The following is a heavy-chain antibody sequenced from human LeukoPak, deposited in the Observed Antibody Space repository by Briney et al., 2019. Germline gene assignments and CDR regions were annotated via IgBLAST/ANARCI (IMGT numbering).Heavy chain of an antibody. CDR1: GDSITSGRHY. J-gene: IGHJ5*02. CDR2: IFTSGIT. D-gene: IGHD2-2*01. Sequence: PSETLSLTCTVSGDSITSGRHYWSWIRQPAGKGREWLGRIFTSGITTYSTALKSRVTISLDTSENQVSLRLTSVTAADTAVYYCARDFHDPSLNWFDPWGQGTLVTVSS. V-gene: IGHV4-61*02. CDR3: ARDFHDPSLNWFDP.